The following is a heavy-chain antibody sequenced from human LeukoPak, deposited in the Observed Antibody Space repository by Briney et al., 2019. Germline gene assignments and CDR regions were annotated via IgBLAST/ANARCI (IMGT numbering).Heavy chain of an antibody. D-gene: IGHD5-24*01. CDR3: ARVSRDGYNLLDY. J-gene: IGHJ4*02. V-gene: IGHV3-11*01. Sequence: GGSLRLSCAASGFTFGDYYMSWIRQAPGKGLDWVSYTSSSGSTIYYADSVKGRFTISRDNAKNSLYLQMDSLRAEDTAVYHCARVSRDGYNLLDYWGQGTLVTVSS. CDR1: GFTFGDYY. CDR2: TSSSGSTI.